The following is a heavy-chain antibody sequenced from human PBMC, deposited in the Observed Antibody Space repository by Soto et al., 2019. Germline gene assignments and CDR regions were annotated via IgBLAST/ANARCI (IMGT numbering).Heavy chain of an antibody. D-gene: IGHD6-13*01. J-gene: IGHJ4*02. CDR3: ARGLVSLYSSSWKEHDY. Sequence: WASVKVSCKASGYTFTSYGISWVRQAPGQGLEWMGWISAYNGNTNYAQKLQGRVTMTTDTSTSTAYMELRSLRSDDTAVYYCARGLVSLYSSSWKEHDYWGQGTLVTVSS. CDR2: ISAYNGNT. V-gene: IGHV1-18*01. CDR1: GYTFTSYG.